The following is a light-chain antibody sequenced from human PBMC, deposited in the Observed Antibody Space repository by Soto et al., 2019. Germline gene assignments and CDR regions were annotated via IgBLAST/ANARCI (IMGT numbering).Light chain of an antibody. CDR3: SSYTSGTILWV. V-gene: IGLV2-18*02. J-gene: IGLJ3*02. CDR2: AVS. CDR1: SNDIGRYDR. Sequence: QSALTQPPSVSGSPGQSVTISCTGTSNDIGRYDRVSWYQQPPGTAPKLLIYAVSNRPSGVPDRFSASKSGDTASLTISGLQAEDEADYYCSSYTSGTILWVFGGGTQLTVL.